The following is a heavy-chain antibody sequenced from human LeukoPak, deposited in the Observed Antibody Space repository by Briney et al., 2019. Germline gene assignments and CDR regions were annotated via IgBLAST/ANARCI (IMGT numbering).Heavy chain of an antibody. D-gene: IGHD3-10*01. V-gene: IGHV4-4*07. CDR2: IYTSGST. Sequence: SETLSLTCTVSGGSIRNYYWSWIRQPAGKGLEWIGRIYTSGSTNYNPSLKSRVTMSVDTSKNQFSLKLSSVTAADTAVYYCARVRGSGSHNWFDPWGQGTLVTVSS. CDR1: GGSIRNYY. CDR3: ARVRGSGSHNWFDP. J-gene: IGHJ5*02.